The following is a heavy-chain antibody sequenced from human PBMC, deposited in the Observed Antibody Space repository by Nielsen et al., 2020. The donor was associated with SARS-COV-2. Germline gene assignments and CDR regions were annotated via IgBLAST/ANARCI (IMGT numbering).Heavy chain of an antibody. Sequence: SETLSLTCTVSGDSINSGGYYWSWIRHHPGKGLEWMGYIYCKGSTSYNPSLKSRLTISVDTSNNQFSLRLSSVTAADTAMYYCARGLGYSVHFDSWGQGTLVTVSS. D-gene: IGHD5/OR15-5a*01. J-gene: IGHJ4*02. V-gene: IGHV4-31*03. CDR1: GDSINSGGYY. CDR2: IYCKGST. CDR3: ARGLGYSVHFDS.